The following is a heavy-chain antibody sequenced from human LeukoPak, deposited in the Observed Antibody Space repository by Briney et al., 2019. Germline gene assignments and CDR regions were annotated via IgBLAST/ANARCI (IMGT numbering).Heavy chain of an antibody. CDR2: ISYDGSNK. CDR1: GFTFSSYA. D-gene: IGHD1-26*01. Sequence: GGSLRLSCAASGFTFSSYAMHWVRQAPGKGLVWVAVISYDGSNKYYADSVKGRFTISRDNSKNTLYLQMNSLRAEDTAVYYCARDISSSGSYAYFDYWGQGTLVTVSS. J-gene: IGHJ4*02. V-gene: IGHV3-30-3*01. CDR3: ARDISSSGSYAYFDY.